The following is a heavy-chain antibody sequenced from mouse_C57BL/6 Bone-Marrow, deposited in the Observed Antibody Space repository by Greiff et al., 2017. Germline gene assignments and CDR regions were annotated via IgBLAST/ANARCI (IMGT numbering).Heavy chain of an antibody. D-gene: IGHD2-3*01. J-gene: IGHJ3*01. Sequence: VQLQQPGAELVKPGASVKLSCKASGYTFTSYWMHWVKQRPGQGLEWIGMIHPNSGSTNYNEKFKSKATLTVDKSSSTAYMQLSSLTSEDSAVYYCARSMRVTRGFAYWGQGTLVTVSA. CDR1: GYTFTSYW. CDR3: ARSMRVTRGFAY. V-gene: IGHV1-64*01. CDR2: IHPNSGST.